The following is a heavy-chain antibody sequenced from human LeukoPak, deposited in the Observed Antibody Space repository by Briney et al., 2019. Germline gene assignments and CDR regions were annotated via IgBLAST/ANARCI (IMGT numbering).Heavy chain of an antibody. V-gene: IGHV4-38-2*01. CDR2: IFHSGST. CDR3: ARVYYDLLTDYYLPFDY. D-gene: IGHD3-9*01. CDR1: GYSISSGYY. Sequence: SETLSLTCAVSGYSISSGYYWGWIRQPPGKGLEWIGSIFHSGSTYYNPSLKSRITISVDTPKNQFSLKLSSVTAADTAVYYCARVYYDLLTDYYLPFDYWGQGTLVTVSS. J-gene: IGHJ4*02.